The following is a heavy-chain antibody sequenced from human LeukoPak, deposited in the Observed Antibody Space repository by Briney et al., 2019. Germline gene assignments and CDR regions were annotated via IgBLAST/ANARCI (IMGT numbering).Heavy chain of an antibody. D-gene: IGHD1-14*01. V-gene: IGHV3-33*08. J-gene: IGHJ4*02. CDR1: GFTFSSYG. CDR3: AREKDRVFDY. Sequence: GGSLRLSCAASGFTFSSYGMHWVRQAPGKGLEWVAVLWYDGSNTYYADSVKGRFTISRDNSKNTLYLQMNSLRAEDTAVYYCAREKDRVFDYWGQGTLVTVSS. CDR2: LWYDGSNT.